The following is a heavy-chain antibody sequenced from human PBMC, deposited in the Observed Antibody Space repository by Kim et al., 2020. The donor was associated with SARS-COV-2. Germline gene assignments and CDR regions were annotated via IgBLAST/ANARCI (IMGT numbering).Heavy chain of an antibody. D-gene: IGHD3-10*01. Sequence: SVKVSCKASGGTFSSYAISWVRQAPGQGLEWMGGIIPIFGTANYAQKFQGRVTITADESTSTAYMELSSLRSEDTAVYYCARGGSMVRGVSNNYDYWGQETLVTVSS. J-gene: IGHJ4*02. CDR1: GGTFSSYA. CDR3: ARGGSMVRGVSNNYDY. CDR2: IIPIFGTA. V-gene: IGHV1-69*13.